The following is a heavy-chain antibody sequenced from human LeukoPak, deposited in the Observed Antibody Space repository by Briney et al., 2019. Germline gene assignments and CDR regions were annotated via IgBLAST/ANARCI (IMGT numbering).Heavy chain of an antibody. CDR1: GSTFTSYW. J-gene: IGHJ4*02. CDR2: IYSGDSDT. Sequence: ISGKCPGSTFTSYWIGGVCHRPRKGLEWRGVIYSGDSDTRYSPSFQGQVTISADKSISTAYLQWSSLKASDTAVYYCARRGSSWYGIDYWGQGTLVTVSS. CDR3: ARRGSSWYGIDY. V-gene: IGHV5-51*01. D-gene: IGHD6-13*01.